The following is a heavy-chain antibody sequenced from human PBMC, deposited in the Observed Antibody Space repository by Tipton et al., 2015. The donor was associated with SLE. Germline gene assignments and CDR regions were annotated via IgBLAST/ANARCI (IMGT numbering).Heavy chain of an antibody. CDR1: GGFISDHY. CDR3: ANYFYAAPGYRSVYK. J-gene: IGHJ2*01. CDR2: FFFSGCS. Sequence: TLSLTCTVSGGFISDHYWTWILQPPGKGLQWLASFFFSGCSNFNRAHYNPSLMSRVTISVDTSKNQFSLHLTSVTSADTAVYYCANYFYAAPGYRSVYKRGRGALAPVTS. D-gene: IGHD2/OR15-2a*01. V-gene: IGHV4-59*11.